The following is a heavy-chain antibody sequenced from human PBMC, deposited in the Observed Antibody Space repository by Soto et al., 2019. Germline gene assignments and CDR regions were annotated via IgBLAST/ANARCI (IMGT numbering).Heavy chain of an antibody. D-gene: IGHD6-13*01. CDR1: GYTLTRYG. V-gene: IGHV1-18*01. CDR2: ISAYNGNT. Sequence: GASVKVSCKASGYTLTRYGISWVRQAPGQGLEWMGWISAYNGNTNYIQKVQGRVTMTTDTSTSTAYMELRSLRSDDTAVYYCARDGAAAGYFDYWGQGTLVTVSS. J-gene: IGHJ4*02. CDR3: ARDGAAAGYFDY.